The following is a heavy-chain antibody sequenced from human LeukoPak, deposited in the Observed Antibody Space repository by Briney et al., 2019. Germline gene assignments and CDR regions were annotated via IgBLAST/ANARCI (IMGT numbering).Heavy chain of an antibody. CDR3: ARRPGKSGFSYYYMDV. Sequence: GASVKVSCKASGYSFTNFDINWARQATGQGLEWMGWMNPNSGNTGYAQKFLGRVTMTRNTSTSTAYMELHSPRSEDAAVYYCARRPGKSGFSYYYMDVWGKGTTVTVSS. CDR1: GYSFTNFD. CDR2: MNPNSGNT. V-gene: IGHV1-8*01. D-gene: IGHD3-3*01. J-gene: IGHJ6*03.